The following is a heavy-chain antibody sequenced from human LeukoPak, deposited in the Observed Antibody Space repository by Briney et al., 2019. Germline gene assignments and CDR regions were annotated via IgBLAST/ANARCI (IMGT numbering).Heavy chain of an antibody. CDR1: GGSITSYY. D-gene: IGHD7-27*01. V-gene: IGHV4-4*07. J-gene: IGHJ4*02. CDR2: IYNSGNT. Sequence: SETLSLTWTVAGGSITSYYWSWIRQPAGKGLEWIGRIYNSGNTNYNSSLKSRVTMSVDTSKNQFSLKLTSVTAADTAVYYCARDPGEWGQGTLVTVSS. CDR3: ARDPGE.